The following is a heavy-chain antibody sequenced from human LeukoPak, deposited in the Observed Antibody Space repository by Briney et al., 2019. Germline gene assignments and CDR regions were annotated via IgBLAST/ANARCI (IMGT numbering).Heavy chain of an antibody. V-gene: IGHV4-59*01. Sequence: PSETLSLTCSVSGDSIRSYHWSWIRQPPGKGLEWIGYISYSGSTKYNPSFKSRVSISVDTSKNQFSLNLTSVTAADTAVYYCARDQSLWTGYYIWNYFDPWGQGTLVTVSS. J-gene: IGHJ5*02. D-gene: IGHD3/OR15-3a*01. CDR1: GDSIRSYH. CDR3: ARDQSLWTGYYIWNYFDP. CDR2: ISYSGST.